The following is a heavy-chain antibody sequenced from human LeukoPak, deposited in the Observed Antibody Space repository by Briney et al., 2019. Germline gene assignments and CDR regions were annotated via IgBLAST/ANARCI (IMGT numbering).Heavy chain of an antibody. Sequence: GGSLRLSCAASGFTVSSNYMSWVRQAPGKGLEWVSLISSGGGTYYADPVKGRFTISRDNSKSMVYLQMNSLRADDTAVYYCAREEMAVSGYFDYWGQGILVTVSS. V-gene: IGHV3-53*01. CDR2: ISSGGGT. J-gene: IGHJ4*02. D-gene: IGHD5-24*01. CDR1: GFTVSSNY. CDR3: AREEMAVSGYFDY.